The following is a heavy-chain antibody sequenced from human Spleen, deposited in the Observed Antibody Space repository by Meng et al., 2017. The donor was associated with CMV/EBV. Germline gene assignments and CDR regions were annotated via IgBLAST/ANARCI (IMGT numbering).Heavy chain of an antibody. D-gene: IGHD2-8*01. J-gene: IGHJ4*02. V-gene: IGHV1-69*05. CDR2: IIPVFGTT. Sequence: SWVRQAPGQGLEWMGGIIPVFGTTHYAQKFQGRITITTDESTTTAFMDLSSLSSEDTAMYYCASYSYHFLGYCTPANCQGSVQFDYWGQGTLVTVS. CDR3: ASYSYHFLGYCTPANCQGSVQFDY.